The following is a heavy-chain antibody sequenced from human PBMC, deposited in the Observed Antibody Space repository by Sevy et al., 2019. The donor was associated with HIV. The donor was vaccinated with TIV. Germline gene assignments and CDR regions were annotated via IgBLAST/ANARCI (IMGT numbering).Heavy chain of an antibody. V-gene: IGHV3-21*01. J-gene: IGHJ4*02. CDR3: ARTRRELSRFDY. CDR1: RFTFSSYS. D-gene: IGHD3-10*01. CDR2: ISSSSSYI. Sequence: GGSLRLSCAASRFTFSSYSMNWVRQAPGKGLEWVSSISSSSSYIYYADSVKGRFTISRDNAKNSLYLQMNSLRAEDTAVYYCARTRRELSRFDYWGQGTLVTVSS.